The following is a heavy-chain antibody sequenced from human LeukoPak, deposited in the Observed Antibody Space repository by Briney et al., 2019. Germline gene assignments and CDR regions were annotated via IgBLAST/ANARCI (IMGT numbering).Heavy chain of an antibody. D-gene: IGHD3-22*01. J-gene: IGHJ4*02. CDR1: GFTFSSYG. CDR2: ISGSGARK. V-gene: IGHV3-23*01. Sequence: GGSLRLSCAASGFTFSSYGMSWVRQAPGKGLECVSGISGSGARKNYADSVKGRFTISRDTAKNTLYLQMSSLRAEDTAVYYCANSEPPSYYYDSSGYSDYWGQGTLVTVSS. CDR3: ANSEPPSYYYDSSGYSDY.